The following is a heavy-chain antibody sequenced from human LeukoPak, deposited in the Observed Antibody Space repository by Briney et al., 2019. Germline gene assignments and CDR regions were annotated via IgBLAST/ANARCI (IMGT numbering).Heavy chain of an antibody. D-gene: IGHD2-21*02. CDR1: GGSISSSSYY. J-gene: IGHJ5*02. CDR2: IYYSGST. V-gene: IGHV4-39*07. CDR3: ARVLLTWFDP. Sequence: SETLSLTCTVSGGSISSSSYYWGWIRQPPGKGLEWIGSIYYSGSTYYNPSLKSRVTISVDTSKNQFSLKLSSVTAADTAVYYCARVLLTWFDPWGQGTLVTVSS.